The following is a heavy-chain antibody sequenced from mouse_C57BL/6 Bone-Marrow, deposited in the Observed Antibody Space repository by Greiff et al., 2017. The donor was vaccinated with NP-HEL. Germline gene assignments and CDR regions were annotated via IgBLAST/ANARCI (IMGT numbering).Heavy chain of an antibody. Sequence: QVQLQQPGAELVKPGASVKLSCKASGYTFTSYWMHWVKQRPGRGLEWIGRIDPNSGGTKYNEKFKSKATLTVDKASSTAYMQLSRLTSEDSEADDCARALVTTYYAMDYWGQGTSVTVSS. J-gene: IGHJ4*01. V-gene: IGHV1-72*01. CDR2: IDPNSGGT. CDR1: GYTFTSYW. CDR3: ARALVTTYYAMDY. D-gene: IGHD2-3*01.